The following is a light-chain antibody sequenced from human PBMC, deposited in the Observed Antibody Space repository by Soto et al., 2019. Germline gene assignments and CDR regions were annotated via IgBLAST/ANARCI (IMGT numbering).Light chain of an antibody. J-gene: IGKJ1*01. V-gene: IGKV1-5*03. CDR1: QSIDTW. Sequence: DIQMTQSPSTLSASVGDRVTITCRASQSIDTWLAWYQQKPGEVPKVLIYKVSNLQRGVPSRFSGSGSGTEFTLTISGLQPDDFATYYCQQYNSYSPWTFGQGTKVDNK. CDR3: QQYNSYSPWT. CDR2: KVS.